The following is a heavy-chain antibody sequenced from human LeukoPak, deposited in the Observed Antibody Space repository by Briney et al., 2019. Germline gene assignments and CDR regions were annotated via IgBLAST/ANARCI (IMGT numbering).Heavy chain of an antibody. V-gene: IGHV1-8*02. D-gene: IGHD2-2*02. CDR1: GGTFSSYA. Sequence: ASVKVSCKASGGTFSSYAISWVRQATGQGLEWMGWMNPNSGNTGYAQKFQGRVTMTRNTSISTAYMELSSLRSEDTAVYYCASLVVPAAIRRYGMDVWGQGTTVTVSS. J-gene: IGHJ6*02. CDR2: MNPNSGNT. CDR3: ASLVVPAAIRRYGMDV.